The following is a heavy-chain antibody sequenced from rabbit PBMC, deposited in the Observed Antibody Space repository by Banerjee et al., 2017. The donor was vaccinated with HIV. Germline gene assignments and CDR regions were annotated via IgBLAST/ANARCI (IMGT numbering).Heavy chain of an antibody. CDR1: GNDFSAYA. V-gene: IGHV1S45*01. D-gene: IGHD6-1*01. Sequence: QQQLEESGGGLVKPEGSLTLTCKASGNDFSAYAISWVRQAPGKGLEWIAFLYPIYGAGSTYYATWAKGRFTISKTSSTTVTLQMTSLTAADTATYFCARGSIYGYTVYAYYFDLWGPGTLVTVS. CDR2: LYPIYGAGST. CDR3: ARGSIYGYTVYAYYFDL. J-gene: IGHJ4*01.